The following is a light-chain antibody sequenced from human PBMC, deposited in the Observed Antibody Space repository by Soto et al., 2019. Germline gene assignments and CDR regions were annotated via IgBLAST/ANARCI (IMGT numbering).Light chain of an antibody. CDR3: SSYTSSSTWV. Sequence: QSALTQPASVSGSPGQSITISCTGTSSDVGGYNYVSWYQHLPGKAPKLMIHEVSNRPSGVSNRFSGSKSDNTASLTISGLQVEDEADYYCSSYTSSSTWVFGGGTKLTVL. J-gene: IGLJ3*02. CDR1: SSDVGGYNY. CDR2: EVS. V-gene: IGLV2-14*01.